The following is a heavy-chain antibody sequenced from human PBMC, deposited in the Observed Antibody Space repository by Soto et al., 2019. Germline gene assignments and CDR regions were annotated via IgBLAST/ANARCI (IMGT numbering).Heavy chain of an antibody. J-gene: IGHJ5*02. Sequence: ASVKVSCKASGHTYTTNGFTWVRQAPGQGLEWMGWISTYNGNTNYAQKLQGRVTMTTDTSTSTAYMELRSLISDDLAVYYCAARRDCSSTRCYEPGWLDPWGQGTLVTVSS. CDR2: ISTYNGNT. D-gene: IGHD2-2*01. CDR3: AARRDCSSTRCYEPGWLDP. CDR1: GHTYTTNG. V-gene: IGHV1-18*03.